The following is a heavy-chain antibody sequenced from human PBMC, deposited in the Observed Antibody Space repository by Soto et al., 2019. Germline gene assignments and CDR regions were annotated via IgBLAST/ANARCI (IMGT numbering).Heavy chain of an antibody. CDR1: GGSFSGYY. D-gene: IGHD6-13*01. CDR2: INHSGST. J-gene: IGHJ4*02. CDR3: AREVMGSSWYIDY. Sequence: SETLSLTCAVYGGSFSGYYWSWIRQPPGKGLEWIGEINHSGSTNYNPSLKSRVTISVDTSKNQFSLKLSSVTAADTAVYHCAREVMGSSWYIDYWGQGTLVTVSS. V-gene: IGHV4-34*01.